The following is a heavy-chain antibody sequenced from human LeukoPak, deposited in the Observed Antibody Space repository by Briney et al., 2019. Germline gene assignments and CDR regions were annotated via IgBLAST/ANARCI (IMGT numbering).Heavy chain of an antibody. CDR1: GFTFSSYS. V-gene: IGHV3-21*01. Sequence: GGSLRLSCAASGFTFSSYSMNWVRQAPGKGLELVSSISSSSSYIYYADSVKGRFTISRDNAKNSLYLQMNSLRAEDTAVYYCARGGTGYSYYYYMDVWGKGTTVTVSS. CDR3: ARGGTGYSYYYYMDV. J-gene: IGHJ6*03. CDR2: ISSSSSYI. D-gene: IGHD1-1*01.